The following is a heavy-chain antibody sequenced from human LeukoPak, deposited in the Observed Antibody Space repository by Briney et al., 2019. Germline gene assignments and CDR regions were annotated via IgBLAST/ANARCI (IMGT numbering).Heavy chain of an antibody. CDR3: AKDHPYYFDY. V-gene: IGHV3-30*02. J-gene: IGHJ4*02. Sequence: PGGSLRLSCAASGFTFSSYGMHWVRHAPGKGLEWVAFIRYDGSNKYYADSVKGRFTISRDNSKNTLYLQMNSLRAEDTAVYYCAKDHPYYFDYWGQGTLVTVSS. CDR2: IRYDGSNK. CDR1: GFTFSSYG.